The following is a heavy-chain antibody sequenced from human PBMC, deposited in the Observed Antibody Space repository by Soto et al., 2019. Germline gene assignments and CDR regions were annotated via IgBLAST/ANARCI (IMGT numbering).Heavy chain of an antibody. CDR3: TTGPPGYSRGCFDY. J-gene: IGHJ4*01. V-gene: IGHV3-15*01. D-gene: IGHD6-19*01. CDR2: IKSKTAGGTT. Sequence: GGSLRLSCAASGFTFSNASMSWVRPAPGKGLEWVGRIKSKTAGGTTDSAAPVKGRFTISRDDSKNTLNLQMKSLKTEDTAVYYCTTGPPGYSRGCFDYWGQGTLVTVSS. CDR1: GFTFSNAS.